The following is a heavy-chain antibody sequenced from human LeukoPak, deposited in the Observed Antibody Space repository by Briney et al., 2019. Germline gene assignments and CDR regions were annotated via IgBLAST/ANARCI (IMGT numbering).Heavy chain of an antibody. V-gene: IGHV4-30-2*01. J-gene: IGHJ6*04. CDR1: GGSISSGDYS. D-gene: IGHD3-10*01. CDR3: ARGDYYGSGSSLDV. Sequence: PSQTLSLTCAVSGGSISSGDYSWSWIRQPPGKGLGWIGYMYHSGSTYYNPSLKSRVTISVDRSKNQFSLKLSSVTAADTAVYYCARGDYYGSGSSLDVWGKGTTVTVSS. CDR2: MYHSGST.